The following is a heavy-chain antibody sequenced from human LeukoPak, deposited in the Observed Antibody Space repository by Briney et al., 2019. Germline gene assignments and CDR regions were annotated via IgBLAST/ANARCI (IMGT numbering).Heavy chain of an antibody. CDR2: IDYSGST. CDR1: GGSISISSYY. J-gene: IGHJ4*02. D-gene: IGHD3-10*01. V-gene: IGHV4-39*01. Sequence: SETLSLTCTVSGGSISISSYYWGWIRQPPGKGLEWIGSIDYSGSTNYNPSLKSRVTISVDTSKNHFSLKLSSVTAADTALYYCARTSPIYHGAGSYGNWGQGTLVTASS. CDR3: ARTSPIYHGAGSYGN.